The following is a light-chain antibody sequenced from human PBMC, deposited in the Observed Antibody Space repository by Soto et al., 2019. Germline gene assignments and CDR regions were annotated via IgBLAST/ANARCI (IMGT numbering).Light chain of an antibody. CDR2: AAS. V-gene: IGKV1-12*01. J-gene: IGKJ5*01. CDR1: QGISSY. Sequence: DIQMTQSPSSVSASVGDRVTITCRASQGISSYLAWYQQKPGKAPKLLIYAASTLQSGVPSRFSGSGSGTDFTFTISSLQPEDIATYYCQQYSHLITFGQGTRLEIK. CDR3: QQYSHLIT.